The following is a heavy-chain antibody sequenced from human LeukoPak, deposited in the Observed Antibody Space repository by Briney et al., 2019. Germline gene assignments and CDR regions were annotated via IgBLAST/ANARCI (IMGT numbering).Heavy chain of an antibody. CDR3: ARASIDYDDAFDI. CDR2: IKQDGSEK. D-gene: IGHD4-17*01. J-gene: IGHJ3*02. CDR1: GFTFSSYW. Sequence: GGSLRLSCAASGFTFSSYWMSWVRQAPGKGLEWVANIKQDGSEKYYVDSVKGRFTISRDNAKNSLYLQMNSLRAEDTAVYYCARASIDYDDAFDIWGQGTMVTVSS. V-gene: IGHV3-7*01.